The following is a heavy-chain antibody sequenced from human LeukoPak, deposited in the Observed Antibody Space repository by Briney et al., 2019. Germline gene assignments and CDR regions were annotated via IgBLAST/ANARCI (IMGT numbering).Heavy chain of an antibody. CDR2: ISYDGSDE. Sequence: GRSLRLSCVASGLAFSSYSMHWVRQAPGKGLEWVGVISYDGSDEYYTDSVKGRFTISRGNSKNTVYLQMNSLRADDTAVYYCARDFTPEWFDIHWGQGTLVTVSS. D-gene: IGHD3-3*01. CDR3: ARDFTPEWFDIH. CDR1: GLAFSSYS. V-gene: IGHV3-30*04. J-gene: IGHJ4*02.